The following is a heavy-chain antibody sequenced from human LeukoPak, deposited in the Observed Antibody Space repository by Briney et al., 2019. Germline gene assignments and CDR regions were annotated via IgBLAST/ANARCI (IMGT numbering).Heavy chain of an antibody. V-gene: IGHV3-9*01. D-gene: IGHD6-13*01. CDR1: GFTFDDYA. Sequence: GGSLRLSCAASGFTFDDYAMHWVRQAPGKGLEWVSGISWNSGSIGYADSVKGRFTISRDNAKNSLYLQMNSLRAEDTALYYCAKDISGQQLDRHYYYYGMDVWGQGTTVTVSS. CDR3: AKDISGQQLDRHYYYYGMDV. CDR2: ISWNSGSI. J-gene: IGHJ6*02.